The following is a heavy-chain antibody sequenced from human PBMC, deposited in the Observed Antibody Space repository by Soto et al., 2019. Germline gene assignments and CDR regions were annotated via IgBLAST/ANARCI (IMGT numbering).Heavy chain of an antibody. CDR1: GYTFTSYY. CDR2: INPSGGST. Sequence: QVQLVQSGAEVKKPGASVKVSCKASGYTFTSYYMHWVRQAPGQGLEWMGIINPSGGSTSYAQKFQGRVTMTRDTSTSTVYKELSSLRAEDTAVYYCARGQETRLRELSVEYWGQGTLVTVSS. J-gene: IGHJ4*02. V-gene: IGHV1-46*01. CDR3: ARGQETRLRELSVEY. D-gene: IGHD3-16*02.